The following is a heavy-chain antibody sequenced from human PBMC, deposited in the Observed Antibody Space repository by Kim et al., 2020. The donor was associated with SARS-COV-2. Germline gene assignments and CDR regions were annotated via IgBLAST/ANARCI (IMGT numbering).Heavy chain of an antibody. V-gene: IGHV1-69*04. CDR3: ARDHSMISLGYFDY. J-gene: IGHJ4*02. D-gene: IGHD3-22*01. CDR1: GGTFSSYA. CDR2: IIPILGIA. Sequence: SVKVSCKASGGTFSSYAISWVRQAPGQGLEWMGRIIPILGIANYAQKFQGRVTITADKSTSTAYMELSSLRSEDTAVYYCARDHSMISLGYFDYWGQGTLVTVSS.